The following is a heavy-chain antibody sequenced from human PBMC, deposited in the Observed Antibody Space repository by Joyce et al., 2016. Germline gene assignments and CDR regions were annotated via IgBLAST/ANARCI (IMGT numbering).Heavy chain of an antibody. D-gene: IGHD3-10*01. CDR2: ISYDGNKK. J-gene: IGHJ2*01. V-gene: IGHV3-30-3*01. Sequence: QVQLVASGGGVVQPGRSLRLSCAASGFTFSGFAMHWVRQAPGKGVEWVAIISYDGNKKYYADSVKGRFTISRDNSKSTLYLQMNSLRPEDTAVYFCARDLGFGELSNWYFDLWGRGTLVTVSS. CDR3: ARDLGFGELSNWYFDL. CDR1: GFTFSGFA.